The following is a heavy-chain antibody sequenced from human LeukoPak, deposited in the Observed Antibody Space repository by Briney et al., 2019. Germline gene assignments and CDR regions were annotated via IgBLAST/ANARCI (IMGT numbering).Heavy chain of an antibody. CDR1: GGSISSGSSF. D-gene: IGHD1-26*01. CDR2: IYTSGST. CDR3: VKDNGRWFDP. Sequence: SETLSLTCTVSGGSISSGSSFWSWIRQPAGKGLEWIGRIYTSGSTNYNPSLKSRLNISGDTSKNQFSLKLSSVTAADTAIYYCVKDNGRWFDPWGQGTLVIVSS. V-gene: IGHV4-61*02. J-gene: IGHJ5*02.